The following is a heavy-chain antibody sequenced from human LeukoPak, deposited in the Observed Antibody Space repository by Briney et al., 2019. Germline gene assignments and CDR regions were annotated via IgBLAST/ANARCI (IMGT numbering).Heavy chain of an antibody. V-gene: IGHV3-21*01. CDR3: ARASPFGSGWMDY. CDR2: ISSSSSSYI. Sequence: GGSLRLSCAASGFTFSSYSMNWVRQAPGKGLEWVSSISSSSSSYIYYADSVKGRFTISRDNAKNSLYLQMNSLRAEDTAVYYCARASPFGSGWMDYWGQGTLVTVSS. CDR1: GFTFSSYS. D-gene: IGHD6-19*01. J-gene: IGHJ4*02.